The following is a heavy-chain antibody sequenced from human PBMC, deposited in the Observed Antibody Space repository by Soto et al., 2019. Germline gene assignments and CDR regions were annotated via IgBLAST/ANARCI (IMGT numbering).Heavy chain of an antibody. CDR1: GGSISSHY. CDR2: IYYTGST. V-gene: IGHV4-59*11. D-gene: IGHD6-6*01. Sequence: PSETLSLTCTVSGGSISSHYWSWIRQPPGKGLEWIGFIYYTGSTNYNPSLMSRVTISVDTSKNQFSLKLSSVTAADTAVYYCARVLPTGSSSPTDQGFDYWGRGTLVTVSS. CDR3: ARVLPTGSSSPTDQGFDY. J-gene: IGHJ4*02.